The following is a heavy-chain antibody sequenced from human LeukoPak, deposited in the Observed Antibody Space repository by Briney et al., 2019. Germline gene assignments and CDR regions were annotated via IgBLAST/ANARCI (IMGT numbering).Heavy chain of an antibody. CDR2: ISGGGNT. CDR1: GFTFDRYT. J-gene: IGHJ4*02. V-gene: IGHV3-53*01. CDR3: ARVVLTDYYRYFDY. Sequence: GGSLRLSCAASGFTFDRYTMHWVRQAPGKGLEWVSVISGGGNTYDADSVKGRFTISRDNSKNTLYLQMNSLRAEDTAVYYCARVVLTDYYRYFDYWGQGTLVTVSS. D-gene: IGHD1-26*01.